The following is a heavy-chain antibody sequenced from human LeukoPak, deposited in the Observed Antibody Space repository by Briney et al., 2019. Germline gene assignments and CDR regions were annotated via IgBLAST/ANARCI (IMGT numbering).Heavy chain of an antibody. CDR2: ISHSGSS. CDR3: ARDSSSSPFAS. J-gene: IGHJ4*02. Sequence: SETLSLTCAVSGYSISSGYYWGWIRQPSGKGLEWVGGISHSGSSYYNPSLKSRVTISVDTSKNQFSLKLSSVTAADTAVYYCARDSSSSPFASWGQGTLVTVSS. CDR1: GYSISSGYY. V-gene: IGHV4-38-2*02. D-gene: IGHD6-6*01.